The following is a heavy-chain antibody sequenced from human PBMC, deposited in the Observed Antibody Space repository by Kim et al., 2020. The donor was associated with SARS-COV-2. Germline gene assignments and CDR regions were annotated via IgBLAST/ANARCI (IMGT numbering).Heavy chain of an antibody. Sequence: SETLSLTCAVYGGSFSGYYWSWIRQPPGKGLEWIGEINHSGSTNYNPSLKSRVTISVDTSKNQFSLKLSSVTAADTAVYYCARGWYYGSGSYRSGGMMLDPWGQGTLVTVSS. J-gene: IGHJ5*02. D-gene: IGHD3-10*01. CDR1: GGSFSGYY. CDR3: ARGWYYGSGSYRSGGMMLDP. CDR2: INHSGST. V-gene: IGHV4-34*01.